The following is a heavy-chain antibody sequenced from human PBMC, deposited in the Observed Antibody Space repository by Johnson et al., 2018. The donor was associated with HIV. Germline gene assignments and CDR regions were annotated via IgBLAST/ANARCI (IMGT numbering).Heavy chain of an antibody. CDR1: GFNFSSYG. CDR3: ARGAVSGYVSVDAFHI. D-gene: IGHD5-12*01. J-gene: IGHJ3*02. CDR2: IWYDGSNT. Sequence: QVQLVESGGGVVQPGRSLRLSCAASGFNFSSYGMHWVRQAPGKGLEWVAVIWYDGSNTYYADSVKGRFTISRDNSKNTMYLQMNSLRAEDTAVYYCARGAVSGYVSVDAFHIWGQGTLVTVSS. V-gene: IGHV3-33*01.